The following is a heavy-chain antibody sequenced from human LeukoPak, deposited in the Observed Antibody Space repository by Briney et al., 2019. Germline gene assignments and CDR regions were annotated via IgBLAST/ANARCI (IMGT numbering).Heavy chain of an antibody. CDR2: IIPILGIA. Sequence: PGASVKVSCKASGGTCSSYAISWVRQAPGQGLEWMGRIIPILGIANYAQKFQGRVTITADKSTSTAYMELSSLRSEDTAVYYCASRDYNYVDYWGQGTLVTVSS. J-gene: IGHJ4*02. CDR3: ASRDYNYVDY. CDR1: GGTCSSYA. D-gene: IGHD4/OR15-4a*01. V-gene: IGHV1-69*04.